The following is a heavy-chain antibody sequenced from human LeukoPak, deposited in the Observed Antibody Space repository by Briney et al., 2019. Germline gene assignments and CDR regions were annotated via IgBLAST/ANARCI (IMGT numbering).Heavy chain of an antibody. V-gene: IGHV3-30*02. J-gene: IGHJ4*02. CDR1: GFTFSSYG. CDR3: AKDGGFDWLFPDYFDY. D-gene: IGHD3-9*01. Sequence: GGSLRLSCAASGFTFSSYGMHWVRQAPGKGLEWVAFVRYDGSNKYCADSVKGRFTISRDNSKNTPYLQMNSLRAEDTAVYYCAKDGGFDWLFPDYFDYWGQGTLVTVSS. CDR2: VRYDGSNK.